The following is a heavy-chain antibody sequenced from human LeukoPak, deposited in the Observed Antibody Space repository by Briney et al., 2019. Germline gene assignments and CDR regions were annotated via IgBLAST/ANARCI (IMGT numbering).Heavy chain of an antibody. J-gene: IGHJ4*02. CDR3: ARGINCGDYNDY. CDR2: INPNSGGT. D-gene: IGHD4-17*01. CDR1: GYTFTGYY. V-gene: IGHV1-2*02. Sequence: ASVTVSCKASGYTFTGYYMHWVRQAPGQGLEWMGWINPNSGGTNYAQKFQGRVTMTRDTSISTAYMELSRLRSDDTAVYYCARGINCGDYNDYWGQGTLVTVSA.